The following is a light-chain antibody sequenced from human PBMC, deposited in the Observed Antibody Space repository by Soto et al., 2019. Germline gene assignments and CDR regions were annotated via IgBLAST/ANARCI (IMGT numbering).Light chain of an antibody. CDR1: QSISSY. V-gene: IGKV1-39*01. J-gene: IGKJ1*01. CDR3: QQSYSSPWT. CDR2: GAA. Sequence: DIQMTQSPSSLSASVGDRVTITCRASQSISSYLNWYQQKPGKAPKLLIHGAASLQSGVPSRFSGRGSGTDFTLTISSLQPEDFATYSCQQSYSSPWTFGRGTKVEIK.